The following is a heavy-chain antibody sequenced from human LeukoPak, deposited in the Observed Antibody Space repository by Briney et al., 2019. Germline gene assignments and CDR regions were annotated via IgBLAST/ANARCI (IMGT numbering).Heavy chain of an antibody. CDR1: GGSISNYY. CDR2: KYARGSS. J-gene: IGHJ3*02. Sequence: SETLSLTRTVSGGSISNYYWSWIRQPAGKGLEWIGRKYARGSSNYNPPVQSRVTMSVDTSKNQFSLKLRSVTAADTAVYYCARGRYCSADICTGGDSFDIWGQGTMVSVSP. D-gene: IGHD2-15*01. CDR3: ARGRYCSADICTGGDSFDI. V-gene: IGHV4-4*07.